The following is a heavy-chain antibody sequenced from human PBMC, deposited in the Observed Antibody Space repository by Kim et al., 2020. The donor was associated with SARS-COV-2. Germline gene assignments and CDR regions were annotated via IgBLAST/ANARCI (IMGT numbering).Heavy chain of an antibody. CDR1: GFTFDDYG. D-gene: IGHD6-19*01. V-gene: IGHV3-20*01. Sequence: GGSLRLSCAASGFTFDDYGMSWVRQAPGKGLEWVSGINWNGGSTGYADSVKGRFTISRDNAKNSLYLQMNSLRAEDTALYHCARDIGTVAGTWFDYWGQGTLVTVSS. CDR3: ARDIGTVAGTWFDY. J-gene: IGHJ4*02. CDR2: INWNGGST.